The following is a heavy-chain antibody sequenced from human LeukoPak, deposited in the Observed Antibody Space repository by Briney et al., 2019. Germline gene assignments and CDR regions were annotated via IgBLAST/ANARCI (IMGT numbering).Heavy chain of an antibody. CDR3: AKGSSAWNEVFHFGY. V-gene: IGHV3-23*01. Sequence: GGSLRLSCTASGFTFSSYGMSWVRQAPGKGLEWVSSISGSGGKTDYADSVKGRFTISRDNAKNSLYLQMNSLRVEDMALYYCAKGSSAWNEVFHFGYWGQGTLVTVSS. D-gene: IGHD6-19*01. CDR2: ISGSGGKT. CDR1: GFTFSSYG. J-gene: IGHJ4*02.